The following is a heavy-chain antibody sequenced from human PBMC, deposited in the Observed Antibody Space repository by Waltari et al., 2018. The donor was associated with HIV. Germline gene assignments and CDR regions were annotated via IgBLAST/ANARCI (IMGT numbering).Heavy chain of an antibody. Sequence: EVQLVESGGSLVQPGGSLRLSCAASGFTFSSYDMHWVRQTTGKGLEWVSGIGSGDDTYYSGSVKGRFTISRENAKNSLYLQLNSLRAGDTAMYYCARQGSSGWFSRVWYFDLWGRGTLVTVSS. J-gene: IGHJ2*01. D-gene: IGHD6-19*01. CDR2: IGSGDDT. V-gene: IGHV3-13*04. CDR1: GFTFSSYD. CDR3: ARQGSSGWFSRVWYFDL.